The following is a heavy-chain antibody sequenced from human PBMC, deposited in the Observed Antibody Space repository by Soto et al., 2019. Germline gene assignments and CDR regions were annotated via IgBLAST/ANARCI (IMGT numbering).Heavy chain of an antibody. J-gene: IGHJ6*02. CDR3: ARTEQLYYYGMDV. V-gene: IGHV5-51*01. D-gene: IGHD6-13*01. CDR1: GYSFTSYW. Sequence: GESLKISCKGSGYSFTSYWIGWVGQMPGKGLEWMGIIYPGDSDTRYSPSFQGQVTISADKSISTAYLQWSSLKASDTAMYYCARTEQLYYYGMDVWGQGTTVTVSS. CDR2: IYPGDSDT.